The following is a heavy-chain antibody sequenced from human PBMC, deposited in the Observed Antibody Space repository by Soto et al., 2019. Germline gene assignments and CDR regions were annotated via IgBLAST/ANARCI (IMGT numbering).Heavy chain of an antibody. D-gene: IGHD6-6*01. CDR1: VGGC. V-gene: IGHV4-31*02. CDR3: ATRGGSSSSYYQYALDV. Sequence: VGGCWSWKNKHPGKGLEWIGDIYSNGDTYYNPSLKSRVTISVDTSKNQSSLNLTSVTAADTAVYYCATRGGSSSSYYQYALDVPAQ. J-gene: IGHJ6*02. CDR2: IYSNGDT.